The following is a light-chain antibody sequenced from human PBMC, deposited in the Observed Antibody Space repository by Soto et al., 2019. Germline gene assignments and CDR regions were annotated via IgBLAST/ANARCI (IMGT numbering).Light chain of an antibody. V-gene: IGLV3-1*01. CDR3: QTWDSNTAV. CDR2: EDT. CDR1: KLGDKY. Sequence: SYELTQPPSVSVSPGQTASITCSGDKLGDKYACWYQQKPGQSPVLVLYEDTKRPSGIPERFSGSNSGNTATLTISGTQAMDEADYYCQTWDSNTAVFGGGTKLTVL. J-gene: IGLJ2*01.